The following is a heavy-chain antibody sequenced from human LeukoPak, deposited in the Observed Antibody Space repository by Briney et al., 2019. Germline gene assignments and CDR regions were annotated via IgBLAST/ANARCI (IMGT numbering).Heavy chain of an antibody. V-gene: IGHV3-53*01. CDR1: GFTVSSTY. CDR3: ARLGYSAYETYYFDF. J-gene: IGHJ4*02. Sequence: PGGSLRLSCAASGFTVSSTYMSWVRQAPGKGLEWVSVIYSGGGTYYADSVKGRFTISRDNAKNSLYLQMNSLRAEDSAVYYCARLGYSAYETYYFDFWGQGTLVTVSS. CDR2: IYSGGGT. D-gene: IGHD5-12*01.